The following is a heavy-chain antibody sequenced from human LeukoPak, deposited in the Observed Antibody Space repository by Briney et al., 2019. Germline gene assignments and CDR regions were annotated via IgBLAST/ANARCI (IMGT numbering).Heavy chain of an antibody. Sequence: GGSLRLSCAASGFTFSNYAMSWVRQAPGKGLEWVSTVSGSASNTYYADSVKGRFTISRDNSKTTLYLQMNSLRADNTAVYYCAKGFQTYGELSFDVWGQGTLVAVSS. CDR3: AKGFQTYGELSFDV. D-gene: IGHD4-17*01. V-gene: IGHV3-23*01. CDR1: GFTFSNYA. J-gene: IGHJ4*02. CDR2: VSGSASNT.